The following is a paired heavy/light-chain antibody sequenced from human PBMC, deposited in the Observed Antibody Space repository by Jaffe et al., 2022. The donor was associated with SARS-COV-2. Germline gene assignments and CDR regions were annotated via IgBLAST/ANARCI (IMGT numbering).Light chain of an antibody. CDR2: GAS. J-gene: IGKJ2*03. CDR3: QQYGSSPRYS. V-gene: IGKV3-20*01. CDR1: QSVSSSS. Sequence: EFVLTQSPGTLSLSPGERATLSCRASQSVSSSSLAWYQQRPGQAPRLLIYGASSRATGIPDRFSGSGSGTDFTLTISRLEPEDFAVYYCQQYGSSPRYSFGQGTKLEIK.
Heavy chain of an antibody. J-gene: IGHJ6*02. CDR2: INSDSKYV. CDR1: GFTFRAYT. D-gene: IGHD2-15*01. Sequence: EMQLVESGGGLVKPGESLRVSCAAYGFTFRAYTMNWVRRAPGKGLEWVSSINSDSKYVFYTDSVKGRFTISRDNTKNSLFLQMNSLRAEDTALYYCARADSNVIYALDVWGQGTTVTVSS. V-gene: IGHV3-21*01. CDR3: ARADSNVIYALDV.